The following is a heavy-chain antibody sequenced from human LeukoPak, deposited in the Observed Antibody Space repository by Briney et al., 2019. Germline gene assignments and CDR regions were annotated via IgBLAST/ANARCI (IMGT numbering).Heavy chain of an antibody. Sequence: GGSLRLSCAASGFTFSSYWMSWVRQAPGKGLEWVANIKQDGGQIYYLESVKGRFTVSRDNAKNSLYLQMNSLRAEDTAVYYCARLGARQMLEYWGQGTLVTVSS. CDR2: IKQDGGQI. CDR1: GFTFSSYW. CDR3: ARLGARQMLEY. D-gene: IGHD4-17*01. J-gene: IGHJ4*02. V-gene: IGHV3-7*01.